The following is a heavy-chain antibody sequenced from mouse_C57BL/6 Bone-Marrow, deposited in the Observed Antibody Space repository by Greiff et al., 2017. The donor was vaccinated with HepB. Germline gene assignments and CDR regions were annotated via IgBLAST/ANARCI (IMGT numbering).Heavy chain of an antibody. J-gene: IGHJ3*01. CDR2: IDPENGDT. CDR3: TFLCYYDDLAWFAY. Sequence: VQLQQSGAELVRPGASVKLSCTASGFNIKDDYMHWVKQRPEQGLEWIGWIDPENGDTEYASKFQGKATITADTSSNTAYLQLSSLTSEDTAVYYCTFLCYYDDLAWFAYWGQGTLVTVSA. CDR1: GFNIKDDY. D-gene: IGHD2-13*01. V-gene: IGHV14-4*01.